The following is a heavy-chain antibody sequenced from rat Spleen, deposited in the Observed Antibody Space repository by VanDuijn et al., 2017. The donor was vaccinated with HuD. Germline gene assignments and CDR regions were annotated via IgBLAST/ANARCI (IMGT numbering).Heavy chain of an antibody. CDR2: ISTGGGTT. V-gene: IGHV5-27*01. J-gene: IGHJ2*01. D-gene: IGHD2-2*01. Sequence: EVQLVESGGGLVQPGRSLKLSCAVSGFTFSHYYMAWVRQAPTKGLEWVAYISTGGGTTYYRDSVKGRFTISRDNGRRILNLHMDSLRSEDTAIYYCTTGIQPRDWGQGVMVTVSS. CDR1: GFTFSHYY. CDR3: TTGIQPRD.